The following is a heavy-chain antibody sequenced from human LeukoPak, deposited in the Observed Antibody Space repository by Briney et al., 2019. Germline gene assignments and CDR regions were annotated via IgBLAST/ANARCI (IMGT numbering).Heavy chain of an antibody. CDR1: GFTFSSYS. Sequence: GGSLRLSCAASGFTFSSYSMNWVRQAPGKGLEWVSYISSSSSTIYYADSVKGRFTISRDNAKNSLYLQMNSLRAEDTAVYYCARVLSWGWLQTRGAFDIWGQGTMVTVSS. V-gene: IGHV3-48*01. CDR2: ISSSSSTI. CDR3: ARVLSWGWLQTRGAFDI. J-gene: IGHJ3*02. D-gene: IGHD5-24*01.